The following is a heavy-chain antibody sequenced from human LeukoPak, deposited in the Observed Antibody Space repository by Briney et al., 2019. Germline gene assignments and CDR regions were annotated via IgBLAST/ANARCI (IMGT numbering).Heavy chain of an antibody. V-gene: IGHV3-23*01. J-gene: IGHJ6*02. CDR2: TGVSGS. CDR3: AKEILVGATRKGYYYYGMDV. CDR1: GFTFSSSA. D-gene: IGHD1-26*01. Sequence: HSGGSLRLSCAASGFTFSSSAMTWVRQVLGKGLEWVSTTGVSGSYYADSVKGRFTISRDNSKNTLYLQMNSLRAEDTAVYYCAKEILVGATRKGYYYYGMDVWGQGTTVTVSS.